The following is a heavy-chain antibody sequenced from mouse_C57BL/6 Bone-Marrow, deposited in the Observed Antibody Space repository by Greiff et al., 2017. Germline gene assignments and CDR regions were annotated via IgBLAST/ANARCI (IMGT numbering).Heavy chain of an antibody. CDR1: GYTFTSYW. CDR2: IDPSDSYT. Sequence: QVQLQQPGAELVMPGASVKLSCKASGYTFTSYWMHWVKQRPGQGLEWIGEIDPSDSYTNYNQKFKGKSTLTVDKSSSTAYMPLSSLTSEDSAVYYCARSDYDYASYYFDYWGQGTTLTVSS. D-gene: IGHD2-4*01. J-gene: IGHJ2*01. CDR3: ARSDYDYASYYFDY. V-gene: IGHV1-69*01.